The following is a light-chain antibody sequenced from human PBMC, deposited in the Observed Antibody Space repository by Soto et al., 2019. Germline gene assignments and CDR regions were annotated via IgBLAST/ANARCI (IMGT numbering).Light chain of an antibody. CDR1: SSDVGGYNY. Sequence: QSVLTQPRSVSGSPGQSVTISCTGTSSDVGGYNYVSWYQQHPGKAPKLMIYDVSKRPSGVPDRFSGSKSGNTASLTISGLQAEDEAYYYCCSYAGSYTFYVFGTGTQLTVL. J-gene: IGLJ1*01. V-gene: IGLV2-11*01. CDR2: DVS. CDR3: CSYAGSYTFYV.